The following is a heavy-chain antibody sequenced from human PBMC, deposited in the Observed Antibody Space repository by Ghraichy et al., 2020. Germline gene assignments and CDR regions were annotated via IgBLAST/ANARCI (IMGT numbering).Heavy chain of an antibody. CDR2: ISGSGGST. J-gene: IGHJ4*02. V-gene: IGHV3-23*01. CDR1: GFTFSSYA. CDR3: AKDEGIIVVVVAATRGDYFDY. D-gene: IGHD2-15*01. Sequence: GGSLRLSCAASGFTFSSYAMSWVRQAPGKGLEWVSAISGSGGSTYYADSVKGRFTISRDNSKNTLYLQMNSLRAEDTAVYYCAKDEGIIVVVVAATRGDYFDYWGQGTLVTVSS.